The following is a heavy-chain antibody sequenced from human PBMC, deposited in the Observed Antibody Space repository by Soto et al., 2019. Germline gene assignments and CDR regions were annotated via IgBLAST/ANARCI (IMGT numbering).Heavy chain of an antibody. CDR3: AAPSTSWLGLYYGMDV. Sequence: GASVKVSCKASGLTFTSSAVQWVRQARGQRLEWIGWIVVGSGNTNYAQKFQERVTITRDMSTSTAYMELSSLRSEDTAVYYCAAPSTSWLGLYYGMDVWGQGTTVTVSS. D-gene: IGHD6-19*01. CDR2: IVVGSGNT. V-gene: IGHV1-58*01. CDR1: GLTFTSSA. J-gene: IGHJ6*02.